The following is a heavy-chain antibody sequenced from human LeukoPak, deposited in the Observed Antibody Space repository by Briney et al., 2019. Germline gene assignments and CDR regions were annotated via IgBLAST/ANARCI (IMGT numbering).Heavy chain of an antibody. CDR3: ARAGALDAFDI. CDR1: GFSFSNSW. D-gene: IGHD3-10*01. J-gene: IGHJ3*02. V-gene: IGHV3-74*01. CDR2: INSDGGTT. Sequence: GGSLRLSCAASGFSFSNSWMHWVRQAPGKGLVWVSRINSDGGTTNYADSVKGRFTISRDNAKNTLYLQMNSLRAEDTAVYYCARAGALDAFDIWGQGTMVTVSS.